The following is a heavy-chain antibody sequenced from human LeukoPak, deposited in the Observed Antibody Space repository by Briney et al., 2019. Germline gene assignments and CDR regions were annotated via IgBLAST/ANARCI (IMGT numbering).Heavy chain of an antibody. V-gene: IGHV4-39*07. J-gene: IGHJ4*02. CDR2: IYYSGST. D-gene: IGHD3-16*02. CDR1: GGSISSSSYY. Sequence: SETLSLTCTVSGGSISSSSYYWGWIRQPPGKGLEWIGSIYYSGSTYYNPSLKSRVTISVDTSKNQFSLKLSSVTAADTAVYYCARGRYSEDYVWGSYRASARYGPVKVPFDYWGQGTLVTVSS. CDR3: ARGRYSEDYVWGSYRASARYGPVKVPFDY.